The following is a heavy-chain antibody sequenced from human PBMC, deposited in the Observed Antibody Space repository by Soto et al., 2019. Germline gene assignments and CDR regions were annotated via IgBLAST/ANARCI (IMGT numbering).Heavy chain of an antibody. J-gene: IGHJ5*02. CDR3: ARRNQLTSNWFDP. D-gene: IGHD2-2*01. V-gene: IGHV1-69*02. CDR1: GVTFSSYT. CDR2: IIPILGIA. Sequence: SVKVSCKASGVTFSSYTISWVRRAPGQGLEWMGRIIPILGIANYAQKFQGRVTITADKSTSTAYMELSSLRSEDTAVYYCARRNQLTSNWFDPWGQGALVTVSS.